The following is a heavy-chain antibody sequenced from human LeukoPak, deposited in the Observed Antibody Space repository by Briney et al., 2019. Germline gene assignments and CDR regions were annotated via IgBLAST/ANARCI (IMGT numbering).Heavy chain of an antibody. V-gene: IGHV3-21*01. Sequence: PGGSLRLSCAASGFTFSSYSMNWVRQAPGKGLEWVSCYADSVKGRFTISRDNAKNSLYLQMNSLRAEDTAVYYCARDAHYGSGSNDYWGQGTLVTVSS. J-gene: IGHJ4*02. D-gene: IGHD3-10*01. CDR3: ARDAHYGSGSNDY. CDR1: GFTFSSYS.